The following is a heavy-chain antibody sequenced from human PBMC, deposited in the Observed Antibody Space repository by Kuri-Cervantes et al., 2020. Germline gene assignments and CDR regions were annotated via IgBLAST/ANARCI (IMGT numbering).Heavy chain of an antibody. CDR1: GFTFSSYS. CDR3: VNRGTGGTFYFAY. V-gene: IGHV3-21*01. CDR2: ISSSSSYI. Sequence: GGSLRLSCAASGFTFSSYSMNWVRQAPGKGLEWVSSISSSSSYIYYADSVKGRFTISRDNAKNSLYLQMNSLRPEDTAVYYCVNRGTGGTFYFAYWGQGTLVTVSS. J-gene: IGHJ4*02. D-gene: IGHD1-1*01.